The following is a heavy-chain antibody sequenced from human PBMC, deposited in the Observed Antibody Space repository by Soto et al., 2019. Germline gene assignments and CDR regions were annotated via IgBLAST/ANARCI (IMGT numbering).Heavy chain of an antibody. V-gene: IGHV1-18*01. CDR3: ARSGSYYPARNWFGP. D-gene: IGHD3-10*01. CDR1: GYTFTSYG. CDR2: ISGFNDDT. Sequence: QAQLVQSGVEMKHVGASVKVSCKASGYTFTSYGISWVRQAPGQGLEWMGWISGFNDDTNHAQKFQGSVTVTKDTSTSTAYMELRSLKSDDTAVYYCARSGSYYPARNWFGPWGQGTLVTVSS. J-gene: IGHJ5*02.